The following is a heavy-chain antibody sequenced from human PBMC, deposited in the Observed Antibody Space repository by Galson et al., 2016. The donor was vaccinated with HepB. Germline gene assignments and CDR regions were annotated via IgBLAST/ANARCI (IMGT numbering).Heavy chain of an antibody. CDR3: ARYIVLVAYDS. V-gene: IGHV4-34*01. D-gene: IGHD2-8*02. Sequence: EINHSGSTNYNPSLKSRVTISLDTSKNQFSLNLRSVTAADTATYYCARYIVLVAYDSWGPGNLVTVSS. CDR2: INHSGST. J-gene: IGHJ4*02.